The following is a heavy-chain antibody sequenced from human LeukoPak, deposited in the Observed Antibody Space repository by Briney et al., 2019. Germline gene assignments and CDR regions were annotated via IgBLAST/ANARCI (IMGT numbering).Heavy chain of an antibody. V-gene: IGHV4-39*01. CDR3: ARSGKAGYWSGGSCYLSWFDP. CDR1: GGSLSGYY. Sequence: SETLSLTCAVYGGSLSGYYWGWIRQPPGKGLEWIGSIYYSGSTYYNPSLKSRVTISVDTSKNQFSLKLSSVTAADTAVYYCARSGKAGYWSGGSCYLSWFDPWGQGTLVTVSS. J-gene: IGHJ5*02. D-gene: IGHD2-15*01. CDR2: IYYSGST.